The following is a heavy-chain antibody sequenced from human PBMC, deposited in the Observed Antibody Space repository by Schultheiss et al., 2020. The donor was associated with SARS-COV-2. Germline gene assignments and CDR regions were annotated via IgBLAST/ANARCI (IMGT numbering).Heavy chain of an antibody. D-gene: IGHD3-22*01. CDR2: IIPIFGTA. CDR1: GGTFSSYA. V-gene: IGHV1-69*05. J-gene: IGHJ5*02. CDR3: ARTHVTTDSSGYYPGPPFDP. Sequence: SVKVSCKASGGTFSSYAISWVRQAPGQGPEWMGGIIPIFGTANYAQKPQGRVTMTTDTSTSTAYMELRSLRSDDTAVYYCARTHVTTDSSGYYPGPPFDPWGQGTLVTVSS.